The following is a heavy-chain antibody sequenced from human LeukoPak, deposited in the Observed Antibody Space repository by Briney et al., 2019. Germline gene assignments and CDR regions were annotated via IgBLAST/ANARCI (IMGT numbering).Heavy chain of an antibody. Sequence: GGSLRLSCAASGFTFSNHWMHWVRQAPGKGLVWVSHINSDGSSTSYADSVKGRFTISRGNAKNTLYLQMNSLRAEDTAVYYCARAPEWEPFDYWGQGTLVTVSS. J-gene: IGHJ4*02. CDR2: INSDGSST. V-gene: IGHV3-74*01. CDR3: ARAPEWEPFDY. D-gene: IGHD1-26*01. CDR1: GFTFSNHW.